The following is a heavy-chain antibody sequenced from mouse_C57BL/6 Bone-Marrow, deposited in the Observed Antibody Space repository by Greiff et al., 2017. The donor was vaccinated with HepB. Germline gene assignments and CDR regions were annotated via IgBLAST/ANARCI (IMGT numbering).Heavy chain of an antibody. CDR3: AREGGSVFDY. J-gene: IGHJ2*01. D-gene: IGHD1-1*01. CDR1: GFTFSSYA. CDR2: ISDGGSYT. Sequence: EVKLMESGGGLVKPGGSLKLSCAASGFTFSSYAMSWVRQTPEKRLEWVATISDGGSYTYYPDNVKGRFTISIDNAKNNLYLQMSHLKSEDTAMYYCAREGGSVFDYWGQGTTLTVSS. V-gene: IGHV5-4*01.